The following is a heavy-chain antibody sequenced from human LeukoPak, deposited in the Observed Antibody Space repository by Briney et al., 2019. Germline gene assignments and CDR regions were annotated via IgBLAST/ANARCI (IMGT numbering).Heavy chain of an antibody. CDR3: ARARAAAGIDFDY. D-gene: IGHD6-13*01. CDR2: MNPNSGNT. CDR1: GYTFTSYD. Sequence: ASVKVSCKASGYTFTSYDINWVRQATGQGLEWMVWMNPNSGNTGYAQKFQGRVTMTRNTSISTAYMELSSLRSEDTAVYYCARARAAAGIDFDYWGQGTLVTVSS. V-gene: IGHV1-8*01. J-gene: IGHJ4*02.